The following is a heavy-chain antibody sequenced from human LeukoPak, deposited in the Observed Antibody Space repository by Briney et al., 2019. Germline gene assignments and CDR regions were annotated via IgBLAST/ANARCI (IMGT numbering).Heavy chain of an antibody. D-gene: IGHD3-10*01. CDR1: GYTFTSYG. J-gene: IGHJ6*03. CDR3: ARLYYGSGSYSNPYYYYYYMDV. V-gene: IGHV1-18*01. CDR2: ISAYNGNT. Sequence: GASVKVSCKASGYTFTSYGISWVRQAPGQGLEWMGWISAYNGNTKYVQKLQGRVTMTTDTSTSTAYMELRSLRSDDTAVYYCARLYYGSGSYSNPYYYYYYMDVWGEGTTVTISS.